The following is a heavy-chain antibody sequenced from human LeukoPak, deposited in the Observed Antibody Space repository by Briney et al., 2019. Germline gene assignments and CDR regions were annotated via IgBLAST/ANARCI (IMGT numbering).Heavy chain of an antibody. J-gene: IGHJ5*02. D-gene: IGHD6-13*01. Sequence: SETLSLTCTVSGGSISSGGYYWSWIRQPPGKGLEWIGYIYYSGSTNYNPSLKSRVTISVDTSKNQFSLKLSSVTAADTAVYYCARRGSGSSWYGNWFDPWGQGTLVTVSS. CDR3: ARRGSGSSWYGNWFDP. CDR2: IYYSGST. V-gene: IGHV4-61*08. CDR1: GGSISSGGYY.